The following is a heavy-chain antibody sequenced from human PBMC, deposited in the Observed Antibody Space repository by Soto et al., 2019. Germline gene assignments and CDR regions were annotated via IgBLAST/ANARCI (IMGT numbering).Heavy chain of an antibody. CDR1: GGSISSYY. CDR2: IYYIGST. D-gene: IGHD4-17*01. CDR3: ARRYGSYFDY. Sequence: QVQLQESGPGLVKPSETLSLTCTVSGGSISSYYWSWIRQPPGEGLVWLGYIYYIGSTNYNPSLKRRLTISVDTSKNRLCLKLSSVTAAYTAVYYCARRYGSYFDYWGQGTLVTVSS. V-gene: IGHV4-59*08. J-gene: IGHJ4*02.